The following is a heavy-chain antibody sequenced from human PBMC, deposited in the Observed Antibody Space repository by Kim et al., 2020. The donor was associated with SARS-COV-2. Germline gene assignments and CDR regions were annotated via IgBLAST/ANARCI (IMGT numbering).Heavy chain of an antibody. CDR3: ARVIYGDSDHDAFDI. V-gene: IGHV1-2*02. CDR2: INPNSGGT. D-gene: IGHD4-17*01. J-gene: IGHJ3*02. CDR1: GYTFTGYY. Sequence: ASVKVSCKASGYTFTGYYMHWVRQAPGQGLEWMGWINPNSGGTNYAQKFQGRVTMTRDTSISTAYMELSRLRSDDTAVYYCARVIYGDSDHDAFDIWGQGTMVTVSS.